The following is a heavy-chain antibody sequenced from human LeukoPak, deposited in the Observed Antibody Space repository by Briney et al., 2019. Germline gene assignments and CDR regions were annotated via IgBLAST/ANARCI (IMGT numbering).Heavy chain of an antibody. CDR1: GGSISSGGYY. CDR2: IYYSGST. Sequence: SQTLSLTCTVSGGSISSGGYYWSWIRQHPGKGLEWIGYIYYSGSTYYNPSLKSRVTISVDTSKNQFSLKLNSVTVTDTAEYYCARVTEEGWFDPWGQGTLVTVSS. D-gene: IGHD5-18*01. J-gene: IGHJ5*02. V-gene: IGHV4-31*03. CDR3: ARVTEEGWFDP.